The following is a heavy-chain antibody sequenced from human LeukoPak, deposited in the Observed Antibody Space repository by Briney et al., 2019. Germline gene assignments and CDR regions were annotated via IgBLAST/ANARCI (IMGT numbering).Heavy chain of an antibody. CDR2: ISYDGSNK. CDR1: GFTFSSYA. D-gene: IGHD5-18*01. V-gene: IGHV3-30*04. CDR3: ARDLSYGYDDY. J-gene: IGHJ4*02. Sequence: GSLRLSCAASGFTFSSYAMHWVRQAPGKGLEWVAVISYDGSNKYYADSVKGRFTISRDNSKNTLYLQMNSLRAEDTAVYYCARDLSYGYDDYSGQGTLVTVSS.